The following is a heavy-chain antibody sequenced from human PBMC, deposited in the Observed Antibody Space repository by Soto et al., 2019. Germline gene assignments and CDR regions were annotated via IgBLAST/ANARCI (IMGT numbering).Heavy chain of an antibody. CDR2: VSTYDGNT. Sequence: QVQLVQSGGEVKEPGASVKVSCKASGYRFSRYGINWVRQAPGQGLEWMGWVSTYDGNTQYAQKFQGRITMTTDTSTNTVYLELRSLTSDDTAVYYCARDEEDANLMIVVLPGDYWSQGTLVSVSS. CDR3: ARDEEDANLMIVVLPGDY. CDR1: GYRFSRYG. D-gene: IGHD2-21*01. V-gene: IGHV1-18*01. J-gene: IGHJ4*02.